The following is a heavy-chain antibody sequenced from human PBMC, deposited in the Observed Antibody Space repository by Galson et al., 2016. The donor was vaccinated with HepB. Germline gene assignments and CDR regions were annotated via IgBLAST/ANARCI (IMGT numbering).Heavy chain of an antibody. Sequence: SLRLSCAASGFIFRDYAMTWVRQAPGKGLEWVSTISGNGGSTHYSESVKGRFTISRDTSKNTVYLQMSSLIVEDTAVYHCAKAGSSSWPRNFDPWGPGTLVTVSS. J-gene: IGHJ5*02. CDR3: AKAGSSSWPRNFDP. D-gene: IGHD6-13*01. CDR1: GFIFRDYA. V-gene: IGHV3-23*01. CDR2: ISGNGGST.